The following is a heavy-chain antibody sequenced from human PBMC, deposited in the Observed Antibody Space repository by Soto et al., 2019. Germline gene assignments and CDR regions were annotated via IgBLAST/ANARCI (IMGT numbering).Heavy chain of an antibody. J-gene: IGHJ5*02. Sequence: QVQLQESGPGLVKPSETLSLTCTVSGGSINSYFWSWIRQPPGKGLEWIGNIYYNGSTNYNPSLKSRVTISVDTSKNQFSLKLSSVTPADTAVYYCAKTRRMVAGHQAQPRLDPWGQGTLVTISS. CDR2: IYYNGST. D-gene: IGHD2-8*01. V-gene: IGHV4-59*01. CDR1: GGSINSYF. CDR3: AKTRRMVAGHQAQPRLDP.